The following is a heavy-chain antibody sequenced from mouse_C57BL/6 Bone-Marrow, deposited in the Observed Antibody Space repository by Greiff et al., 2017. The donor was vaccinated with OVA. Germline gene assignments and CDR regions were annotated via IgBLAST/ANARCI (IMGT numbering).Heavy chain of an antibody. Sequence: ESGPGLVKPSQSLSLTCSVTGYSITSGYYWNWIRQFPGNKLEWMGYISYDGSNNYNPSLKNRISITRYTSKNQFFLKLNSVTTEDTATYYCARQDYVLYWYFDVWGTGTTVTVSS. CDR1: GYSITSGYY. CDR2: ISYDGSN. J-gene: IGHJ1*03. D-gene: IGHD2-4*01. CDR3: ARQDYVLYWYFDV. V-gene: IGHV3-6*01.